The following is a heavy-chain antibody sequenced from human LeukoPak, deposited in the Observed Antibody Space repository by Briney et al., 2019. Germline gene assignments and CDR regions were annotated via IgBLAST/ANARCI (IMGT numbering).Heavy chain of an antibody. CDR1: GYTFTSYY. CDR3: ARVVGATGEREYYFDY. CDR2: INPSGGST. Sequence: ASVKVSCKASGYTFTSYYMHWVRQAPGQGLEWMGIINPSGGSTSYAQKFQGRVTMTRDMSTSTVYMELSSLRSEDTAVYYCARVVGATGEREYYFDYWGQGTLVTVSS. J-gene: IGHJ4*02. V-gene: IGHV1-46*01. D-gene: IGHD1-26*01.